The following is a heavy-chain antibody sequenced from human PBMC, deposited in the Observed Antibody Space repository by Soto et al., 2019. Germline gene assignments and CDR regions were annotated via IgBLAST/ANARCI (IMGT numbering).Heavy chain of an antibody. D-gene: IGHD1-1*01. CDR2: ISSSSSYI. V-gene: IGHV3-21*01. Sequence: EVQLVESGGGLVKPGGSLRLSCAASGFTFSSYSMNWVRQAPGKGLEWVSSISSSSSYIYYADSVKGRFTISRDNAKNSLYLQMNSLRAEDTAVYYCARDRNSLRYYYMDVWGKGTTVTVSS. CDR3: ARDRNSLRYYYMDV. J-gene: IGHJ6*03. CDR1: GFTFSSYS.